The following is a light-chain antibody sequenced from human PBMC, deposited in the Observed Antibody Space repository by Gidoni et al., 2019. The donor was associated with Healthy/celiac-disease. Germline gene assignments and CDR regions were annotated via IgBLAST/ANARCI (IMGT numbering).Light chain of an antibody. Sequence: QAVLTQPPSVSGAPGQRVTISCTGSSSNIGAGYDVHWYQQLPGPAPKLLLYGTSHRPSGVPARFSGSKSGTSASLAIPGLQAEDEADYYCPSYDSSLSGYVFGTGTKVTVL. CDR3: PSYDSSLSGYV. J-gene: IGLJ1*01. V-gene: IGLV1-40*01. CDR1: SSNIGAGYD. CDR2: GTS.